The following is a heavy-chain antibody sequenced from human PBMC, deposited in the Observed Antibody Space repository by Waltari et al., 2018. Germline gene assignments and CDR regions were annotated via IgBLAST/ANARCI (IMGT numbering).Heavy chain of an antibody. CDR3: ARGLMVTTLLVRSAANWFDP. CDR2: INHSGST. V-gene: IGHV4-34*01. J-gene: IGHJ5*02. CDR1: GGSLSGYY. D-gene: IGHD4-4*01. Sequence: QVQLQQWGAGLLKPSETLSLTCAVYGGSLSGYYWSWIRQPPGKGMEWIGEINHSGSTNYNPSLKSRVTISVDTSKNQFSLKLSSVTAADTAVYYCARGLMVTTLLVRSAANWFDPWGQGTLVTVSS.